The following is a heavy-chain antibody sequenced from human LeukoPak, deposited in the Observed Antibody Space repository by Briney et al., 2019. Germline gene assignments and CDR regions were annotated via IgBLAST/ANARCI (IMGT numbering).Heavy chain of an antibody. V-gene: IGHV3-23*01. D-gene: IGHD6-6*01. CDR1: GFTFSSYG. J-gene: IGHJ5*02. CDR3: ARPTARLGWFDP. Sequence: PGGSLRLSCAASGFTFSSYGMSWVRQAPGKGVEWVSAISGSGGSTYYADSVKGRFTISRDNSKNTLYLQMNSLRAEDTAVYYCARPTARLGWFDPWGQGTLVTVSS. CDR2: ISGSGGST.